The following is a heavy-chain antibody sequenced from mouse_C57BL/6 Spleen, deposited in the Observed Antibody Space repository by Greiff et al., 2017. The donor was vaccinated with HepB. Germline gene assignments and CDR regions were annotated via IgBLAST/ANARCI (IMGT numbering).Heavy chain of an antibody. J-gene: IGHJ2*01. Sequence: QVQLQQSGAELVKPGASVKISCKASGYAFSSYWMNWVKQRPGKGLEWIGQIYPGDGDTNYNGKFKGTATLTAYKSSSTAYMQRSSLTSEDSAVYFWAREGDYEGNYWGQGTTLTVSS. V-gene: IGHV1-80*01. D-gene: IGHD2-4*01. CDR3: AREGDYEGNY. CDR1: GYAFSSYW. CDR2: IYPGDGDT.